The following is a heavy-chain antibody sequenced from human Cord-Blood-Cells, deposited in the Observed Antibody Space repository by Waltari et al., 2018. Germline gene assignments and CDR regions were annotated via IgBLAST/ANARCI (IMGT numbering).Heavy chain of an antibody. CDR1: GGTFRRSA. CDR3: AIYAGLRSPFDY. Sequence: QVQLVKSGAEVKKPGSSVKVSCKASGGTFRRSAITWVRQAPGQGLEWMGGIIPIFGTANYAQKFQGRVTSTADEATSTAYMELSSLRSEDTAVYYCAIYAGLRSPFDYWGQGTLVTVSS. D-gene: IGHD5-12*01. J-gene: IGHJ4*02. V-gene: IGHV1-69*01. CDR2: IIPIFGTA.